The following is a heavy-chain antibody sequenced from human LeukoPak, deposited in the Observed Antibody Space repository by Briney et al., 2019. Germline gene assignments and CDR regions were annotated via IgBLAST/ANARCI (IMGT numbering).Heavy chain of an antibody. CDR3: ARQLRNYDSSGYYFLSDY. V-gene: IGHV5-51*01. Sequence: GESLKISCKGSGYSFTSYWIGWVRQMPGKGLEWMGIIYPGDSDTRYSPSFQGQVTISADKSISTAYLQWSSLKASDTAMYYCARQLRNYDSSGYYFLSDYWGQGTLVTVSS. D-gene: IGHD3-22*01. CDR1: GYSFTSYW. J-gene: IGHJ4*02. CDR2: IYPGDSDT.